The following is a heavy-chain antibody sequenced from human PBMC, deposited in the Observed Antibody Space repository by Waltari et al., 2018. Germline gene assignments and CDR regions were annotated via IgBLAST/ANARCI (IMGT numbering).Heavy chain of an antibody. J-gene: IGHJ3*02. D-gene: IGHD5-12*01. CDR2: IYSGGST. V-gene: IGHV3-53*01. CDR1: GFTVSSNY. Sequence: EVQLVESGGGLIQPGVSLRLSCAASGFTVSSNYMSWVRQAPGKGLEWVSVIYSGGSTYYADSVKGRFTISRDNSKNTLYLQMNSLRAEDTAVYYCARDPRGMATILDAFDIWGQGTMVTVSS. CDR3: ARDPRGMATILDAFDI.